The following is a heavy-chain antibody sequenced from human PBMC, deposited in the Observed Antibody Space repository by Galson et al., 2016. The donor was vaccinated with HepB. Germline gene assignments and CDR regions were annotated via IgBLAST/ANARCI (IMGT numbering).Heavy chain of an antibody. D-gene: IGHD3-10*01. V-gene: IGHV3-30*04. CDR2: VSSDGSKN. CDR1: GFTFSNYA. J-gene: IGHJ4*02. CDR3: ARSFGGLYYLDY. Sequence: SLRLSCAASGFTFSNYALYWVRQAPGKGLEWLAVVSSDGSKNYYADSVKGRFTISRDTSKNTLSLQMNGLRPEDTAVYYCARSFGGLYYLDYWGQGTLVTVSS.